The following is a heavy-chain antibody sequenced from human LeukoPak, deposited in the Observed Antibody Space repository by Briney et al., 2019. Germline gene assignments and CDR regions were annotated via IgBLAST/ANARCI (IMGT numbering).Heavy chain of an antibody. D-gene: IGHD3-16*02. Sequence: TSGGSLRLSCAASGFTFSNAWMIWVRQAPGKGLEWVGRIKSKTDGGTTDYAAPVKGRFTISRDDSKNTLYLQMNSLKTEDTAVYYCTTPTTFGGVIVTNDYWGQGTLVTVSS. J-gene: IGHJ4*02. V-gene: IGHV3-15*07. CDR3: TTPTTFGGVIVTNDY. CDR1: GFTFSNAW. CDR2: IKSKTDGGTT.